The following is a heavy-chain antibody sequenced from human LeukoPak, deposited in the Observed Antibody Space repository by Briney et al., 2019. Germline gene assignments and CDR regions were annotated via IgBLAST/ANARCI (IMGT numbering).Heavy chain of an antibody. D-gene: IGHD6-19*01. CDR1: GFTFSSYA. Sequence: PGRSLRLSCAASGFTFSSYAMNWVRQAPGKGLEWVAVIWYDGSNKYYADSVKGRVTISRDNSKNTLYLQMNSLRAEDTAVYYCANPGSGSGWYFPLGSGGAWFDPWGQGTLVTVSS. CDR2: IWYDGSNK. J-gene: IGHJ5*02. CDR3: ANPGSGSGWYFPLGSGGAWFDP. V-gene: IGHV3-33*06.